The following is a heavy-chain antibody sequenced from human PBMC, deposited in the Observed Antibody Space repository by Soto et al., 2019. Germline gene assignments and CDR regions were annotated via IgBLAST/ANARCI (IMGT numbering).Heavy chain of an antibody. J-gene: IGHJ4*02. CDR2: IYYSGST. Sequence: QVQLQESGPGLVKPSQTLSLTCTVSGGSISSGGYYWSWIRQHPGKGLEWIGYIYYSGSTYYNPSLKSRGTISVDTSKNQFSLKLSSVTAADTAVYYCARVAGSYYYDSSGSYFDYWGQGTLVTVSS. CDR1: GGSISSGGYY. CDR3: ARVAGSYYYDSSGSYFDY. V-gene: IGHV4-31*03. D-gene: IGHD3-22*01.